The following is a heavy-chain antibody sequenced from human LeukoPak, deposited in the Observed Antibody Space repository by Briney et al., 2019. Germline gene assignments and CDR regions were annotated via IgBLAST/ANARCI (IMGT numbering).Heavy chain of an antibody. D-gene: IGHD5-24*01. CDR3: AKQDGYNFYFDY. J-gene: IGHJ4*02. V-gene: IGHV3-23*01. CDR1: GFTFTTYA. CDR2: ISASGVTT. Sequence: GGSLRLSCAASGFTFTTYAITWVRQAPGKGLEWVSAISASGVTTYYADSVKGRFTISRDNSKNTLYLQMNSLRAEDTAVYYCAKQDGYNFYFDYWGQGTLVTVSS.